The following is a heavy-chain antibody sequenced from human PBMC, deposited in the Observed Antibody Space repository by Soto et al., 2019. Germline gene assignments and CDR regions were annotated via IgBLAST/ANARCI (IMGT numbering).Heavy chain of an antibody. V-gene: IGHV4-4*01. D-gene: IGHD2-15*01. Sequence: PETLSLTCAFSGGSNSSSNWWSWVRQPPGKGLEWDGQIYHSGSTNYNPSLKSRDAISVNHYKNQLSPKQNSVSAADPAVHCCSSCSGRWGYYFGMFVWGHGTTVTVSS. CDR3: SSCSGRWGYYFGMFV. CDR1: GGSNSSSNW. J-gene: IGHJ6*02. CDR2: IYHSGST.